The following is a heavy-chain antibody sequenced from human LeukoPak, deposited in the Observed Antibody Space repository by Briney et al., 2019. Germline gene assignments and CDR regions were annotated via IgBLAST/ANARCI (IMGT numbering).Heavy chain of an antibody. V-gene: IGHV4-39*01. Sequence: SETLSLTCTVSGGSISSSSYYWGWIRQPPGKGLEWIGSIYYSGSTYYNPSLKSRVTISVDTSKNQFSLKLSSVTAADTAVYYCARHVATKTAIYYVDVWGKGTTVTISS. CDR2: IYYSGST. D-gene: IGHD5-24*01. CDR1: GGSISSSSYY. CDR3: ARHVATKTAIYYVDV. J-gene: IGHJ6*03.